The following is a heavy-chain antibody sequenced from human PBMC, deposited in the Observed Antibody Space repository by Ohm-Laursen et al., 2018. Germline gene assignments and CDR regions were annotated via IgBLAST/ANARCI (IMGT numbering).Heavy chain of an antibody. J-gene: IGHJ4*02. D-gene: IGHD3-22*01. CDR1: GFTFSDYY. V-gene: IGHV3-11*01. CDR3: ARAGDSSGNYLFDY. CDR2: ITSSSRTI. Sequence: SLRLSCAASGFTFSDYYMSWVRQAPGKGLEWVSHITSSSRTIYYADSVKGRFTISRDSAKNSLFLQMNSLRAEDTAVYYCARAGDSSGNYLFDYWGRGTLVTVSS.